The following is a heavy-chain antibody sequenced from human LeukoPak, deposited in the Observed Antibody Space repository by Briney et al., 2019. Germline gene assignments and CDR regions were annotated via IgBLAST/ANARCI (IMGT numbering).Heavy chain of an antibody. D-gene: IGHD3-10*01. Sequence: GGSLRLSCAASGFTFSSYAMSWVRQAPGKGLEWVSGISRSGGSTYYADSVKGRFTISRDNSKNTLYLQMNSLRAEHTAVYYCAREVGYFDYWGQGTLVSVSS. CDR2: ISRSGGST. CDR3: AREVGYFDY. J-gene: IGHJ4*02. CDR1: GFTFSSYA. V-gene: IGHV3-23*01.